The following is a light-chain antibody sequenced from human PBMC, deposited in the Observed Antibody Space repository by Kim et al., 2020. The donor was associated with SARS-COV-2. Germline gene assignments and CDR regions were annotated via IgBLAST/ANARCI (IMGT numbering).Light chain of an antibody. V-gene: IGLV4-69*01. CDR3: QNWDTGIRL. CDR1: SGHSNYA. CDR2: LNNDGSH. J-gene: IGLJ2*01. Sequence: QLVLTQSPSASASLGASVKLTCTLSSGHSNYAIAWLQQQPEKGPRYLMKLNNDGSHNKGGGIPDRFSGSSSGSERYLTISSLQSEDEADYYCQNWDTGIRLFGGGTQLTVL.